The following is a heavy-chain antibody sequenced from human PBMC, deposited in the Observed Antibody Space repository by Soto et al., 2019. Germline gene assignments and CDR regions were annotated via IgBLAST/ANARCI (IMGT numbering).Heavy chain of an antibody. CDR3: ARLGYCGCTPRMDF. V-gene: IGHV5-51*01. CDR2: IYPGDSES. D-gene: IGHD1-26*01. Sequence: ECRTRGKGVEWMGIIYPGDSESRYSPSFQGQVTMSVDKSTTTAYLQWTSLKASDTALYFCARLGYCGCTPRMDFWGQCTTVTVSS. J-gene: IGHJ6*02.